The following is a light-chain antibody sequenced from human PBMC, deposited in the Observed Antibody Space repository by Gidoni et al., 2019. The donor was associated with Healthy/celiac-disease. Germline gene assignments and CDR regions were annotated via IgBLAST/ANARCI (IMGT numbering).Light chain of an antibody. CDR1: QSVSSY. CDR3: QQRSNWRGVT. J-gene: IGKJ3*01. CDR2: DAS. Sequence: EIALTQSPATLSLSPGERATLSCRASQSVSSYLAWYHQKPGQAPRLLIYDASTRATAILPRFSGSGSWTDFTLTISSREPADFAVYYCQQRSNWRGVTFGPGTKVEIK. V-gene: IGKV3-11*01.